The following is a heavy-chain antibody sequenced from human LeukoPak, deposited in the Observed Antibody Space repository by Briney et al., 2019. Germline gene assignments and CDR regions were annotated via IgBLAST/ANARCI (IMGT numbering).Heavy chain of an antibody. J-gene: IGHJ4*02. CDR3: ARESMVGIYFDY. CDR2: IYYSGST. D-gene: IGHD3-10*01. V-gene: IGHV4-30-4*08. Sequence: SETLSLTCTVSGGSISSGDYYWSWIRQPPGKGLEWIGYIYYSGSTYYNPSLKSRVTISVDTSKNQFSLKLSSVTAADTAVYYCARESMVGIYFDYWGQGTLVTVSS. CDR1: GGSISSGDYY.